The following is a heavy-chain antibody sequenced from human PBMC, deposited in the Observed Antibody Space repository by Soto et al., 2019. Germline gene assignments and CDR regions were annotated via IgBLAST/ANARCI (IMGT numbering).Heavy chain of an antibody. D-gene: IGHD3-16*01. CDR3: ARMGDVPYYYYGMDA. V-gene: IGHV1-18*01. CDR1: GYTFTTYG. J-gene: IGHJ6*01. CDR2: INGYNGNA. Sequence: QVQLVQSGAEVKKPGASVTVSCKASGYTFTTYGVSWVRQAPGQGLEWLGWINGYNGNAKYAENLQGRVSMTTDTSTSTAYMELRSLRSDDTAVYYCARMGDVPYYYYGMDAW.